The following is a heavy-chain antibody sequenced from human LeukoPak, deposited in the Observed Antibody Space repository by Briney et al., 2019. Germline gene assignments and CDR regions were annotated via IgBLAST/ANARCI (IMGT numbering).Heavy chain of an antibody. D-gene: IGHD6-6*01. Sequence: SVKVSCKASGGTFSSYAISWVRQAPGQGLEWMGGIIPIFGTANYAQKFQGRVTITADKSTSTAYMDLSSLRSEDTAVYYCASKAEGSSSFDYWGQGTLVTVSS. CDR1: GGTFSSYA. CDR2: IIPIFGTA. V-gene: IGHV1-69*06. J-gene: IGHJ4*02. CDR3: ASKAEGSSSFDY.